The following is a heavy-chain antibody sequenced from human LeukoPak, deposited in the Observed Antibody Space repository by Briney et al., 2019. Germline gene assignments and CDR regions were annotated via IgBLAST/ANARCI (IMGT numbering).Heavy chain of an antibody. CDR2: IYYSGTT. Sequence: PSETLSLTCTVSGGSISSSSYYWGWIRQPPGKGLEWIGSIYYSGTTYYNPSLKSRVTISVDTSKNQFSLKLSSVTAADTAVYYCARLRYFDWLLYRAREPNILIDYWGQGTLVTVSS. CDR1: GGSISSSSYY. J-gene: IGHJ4*02. CDR3: ARLRYFDWLLYRAREPNILIDY. D-gene: IGHD3-9*01. V-gene: IGHV4-39*07.